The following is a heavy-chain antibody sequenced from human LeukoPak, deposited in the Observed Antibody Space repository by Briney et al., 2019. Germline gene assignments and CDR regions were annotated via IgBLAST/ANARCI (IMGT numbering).Heavy chain of an antibody. CDR2: IYYSGST. J-gene: IGHJ4*02. D-gene: IGHD3-22*01. CDR3: AREEYSSGYGTNFDY. Sequence: PSQTLSLTCTVSGGSISSGGYSWSWIRQHPGKGLEWIGYIYYSGSTYYNPSLKSRVTISVDTSKNQFSLKLSSVTAADTAVYYCAREEYSSGYGTNFDYWGQGTLVTVSS. V-gene: IGHV4-31*03. CDR1: GGSISSGGYS.